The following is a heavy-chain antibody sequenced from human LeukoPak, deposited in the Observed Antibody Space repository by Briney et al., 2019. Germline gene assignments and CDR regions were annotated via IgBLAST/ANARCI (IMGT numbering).Heavy chain of an antibody. D-gene: IGHD1-26*01. CDR1: GLTFSSYE. CDR3: TREPTYRAFDY. V-gene: IGHV3-48*03. J-gene: IGHJ4*02. Sequence: GGSLRLSCVVSGLTFSSYEMNWVRQAPGKGLEWVSYISSSGNTVDYADSVKGRFTVSRDNAKNSLYLQMNSLRAEDTAVYYCTREPTYRAFDYWGQGTLVTVSS. CDR2: ISSSGNTV.